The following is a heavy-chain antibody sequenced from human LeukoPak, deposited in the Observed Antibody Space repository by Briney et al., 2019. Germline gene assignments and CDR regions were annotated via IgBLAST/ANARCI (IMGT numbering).Heavy chain of an antibody. Sequence: GRSPRLSCAASGFIFSNYGMHWVRRAPGKGLEWVAIIWYDGSNRYYADSVKGRFTVSRDNSKNTLYLQMNSLRAEDSAVYYCARDLLLRYTWSFEKWGQGTLVTVSS. J-gene: IGHJ4*02. CDR3: ARDLLLRYTWSFEK. D-gene: IGHD3-16*02. CDR1: GFIFSNYG. V-gene: IGHV3-33*01. CDR2: IWYDGSNR.